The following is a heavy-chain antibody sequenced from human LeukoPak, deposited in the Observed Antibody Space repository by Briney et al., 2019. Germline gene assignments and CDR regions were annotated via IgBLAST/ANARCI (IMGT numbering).Heavy chain of an antibody. D-gene: IGHD2-2*01. CDR2: IYYSGST. Sequence: SETLSLTCTVSGGSISSFYWSWIRQPPGKGLEWIGYIYYSGSTNYNPSLKSRVTISVDTSKNQFSLKLSSVTAADTAVYYCARTSCSSTSCFVDAFDIWGQGTMVAVSS. CDR3: ARTSCSSTSCFVDAFDI. CDR1: GGSISSFY. V-gene: IGHV4-59*01. J-gene: IGHJ3*02.